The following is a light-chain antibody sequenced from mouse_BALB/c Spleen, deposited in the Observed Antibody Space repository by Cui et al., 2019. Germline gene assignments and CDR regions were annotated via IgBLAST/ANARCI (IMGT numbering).Light chain of an antibody. CDR1: QTIGTW. CDR3: RQLYSTPYT. J-gene: IGKJ2*01. V-gene: IGKV12-98*01. CDR2: AAT. Sequence: DIQMTQSPASQSVSLGERVTITCQASQTIGTWLAWYQPKPGKSPQLLIYAATSLADGVPSRFSGRGSGTKFSFKISSLQAEDFGSYYWRQLYSTPYTFGGGTKLEIK.